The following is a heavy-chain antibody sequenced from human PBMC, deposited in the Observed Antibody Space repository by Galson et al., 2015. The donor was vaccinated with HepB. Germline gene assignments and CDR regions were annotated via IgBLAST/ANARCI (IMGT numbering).Heavy chain of an antibody. D-gene: IGHD3-22*01. J-gene: IGHJ6*02. V-gene: IGHV3-21*01. CDR1: GFTSSSYS. Sequence: SLRLSCAASGFTSSSYSMNWVRQAPGKGLEWVSSISSSSSYIYYADSVKGRFTISRDNAKTSLYLQMNSLRAEDTAVYYFARDLGITMIVVVDYGMDVWGQGTTVTVSS. CDR3: ARDLGITMIVVVDYGMDV. CDR2: ISSSSSYI.